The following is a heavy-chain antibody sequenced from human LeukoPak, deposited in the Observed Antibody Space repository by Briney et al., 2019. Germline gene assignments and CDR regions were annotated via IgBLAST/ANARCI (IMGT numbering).Heavy chain of an antibody. Sequence: GGSLRLSCAASGFTFSSYWMSWVRQAPGKGLEWVANTKQDGSEKYYVDSVKGRFTISRDNAKNSLYLQMNSLRAEDTAVYYCARDYYDSSGYYPGYFQHWGQGTLVTVSS. CDR2: TKQDGSEK. D-gene: IGHD3-22*01. CDR1: GFTFSSYW. J-gene: IGHJ1*01. CDR3: ARDYYDSSGYYPGYFQH. V-gene: IGHV3-7*01.